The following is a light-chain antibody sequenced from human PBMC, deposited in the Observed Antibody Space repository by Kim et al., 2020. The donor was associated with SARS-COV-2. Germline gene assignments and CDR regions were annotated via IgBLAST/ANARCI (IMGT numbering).Light chain of an antibody. Sequence: SIAYPCMSGSRSVGGNKKVGWCKQHPRKTPTLEIYDVSKRPPGVSNHFSGATAGNTGSLRISVVHDEDEDVYYCGLYASSSNPYVFGTGTKVTVL. CDR3: GLYASSSNPYV. CDR2: DVS. CDR1: SRSVGGNKK. V-gene: IGLV2-14*03. J-gene: IGLJ1*01.